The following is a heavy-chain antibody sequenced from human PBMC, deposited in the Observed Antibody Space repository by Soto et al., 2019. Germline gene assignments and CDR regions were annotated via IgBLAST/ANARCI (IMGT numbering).Heavy chain of an antibody. CDR3: AKDRSTSCQH. D-gene: IGHD2-2*01. CDR1: GFTFSSYA. V-gene: IGHV3-23*01. Sequence: GESLKISCAASGFTFSSYAMSWVRQAPGKGLEWVSAISGSGGSTYYADSVKGRFTISRDNSKNTLYLQMNSLRAEDTAVYYCAKDRSTSCQHWGQGTLVTVSS. CDR2: ISGSGGST. J-gene: IGHJ4*02.